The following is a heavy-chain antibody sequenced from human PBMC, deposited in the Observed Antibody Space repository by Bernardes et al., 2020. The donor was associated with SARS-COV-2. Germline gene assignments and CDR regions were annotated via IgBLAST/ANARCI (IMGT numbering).Heavy chain of an antibody. CDR2: IWYDGSNK. J-gene: IGHJ4*02. CDR1: GFTFSSYG. V-gene: IGHV3-33*01. D-gene: IGHD3-16*02. CDR3: AREGALGELSGLDY. Sequence: GGSLRLSCAASGFTFSSYGMHWVRQAPGKGLEWVAVIWYDGSNKYYADSVKGRFTISRDNSKNTLYLQMNSLRAEDTAVYYCAREGALGELSGLDYWGQGTLVTVSS.